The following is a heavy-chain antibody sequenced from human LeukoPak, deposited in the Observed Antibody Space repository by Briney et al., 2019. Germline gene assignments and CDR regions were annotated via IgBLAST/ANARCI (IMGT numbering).Heavy chain of an antibody. D-gene: IGHD6-13*01. CDR1: GGSIRSYY. CDR2: IYYSGST. CDR3: ARLIAAAGLYYMDV. V-gene: IGHV4-59*01. Sequence: SETLSLTCTVSGGSIRSYYWSWIRQPPGKGLEWIAYIYYSGSTNYNPSLKSRVTISVDTSKNQFSLKLSSVTAADTAVYYCARLIAAAGLYYMDVWGKGTTVAVSS. J-gene: IGHJ6*03.